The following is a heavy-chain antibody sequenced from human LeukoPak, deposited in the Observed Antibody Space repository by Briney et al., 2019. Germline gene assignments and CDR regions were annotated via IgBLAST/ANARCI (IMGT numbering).Heavy chain of an antibody. D-gene: IGHD6-13*01. CDR3: ARGGHSSSWSSSNWFDP. Sequence: PSETLSLTCTVSGGSISSYYWSWIRQPPGKGLEWIGEINHSGSTNYNPSLKSRVTISVDTSKNQFSLKLSSVTAADTAVYYCARGGHSSSWSSSNWFDPWGQGTLVTVSS. V-gene: IGHV4-34*01. J-gene: IGHJ5*02. CDR2: INHSGST. CDR1: GGSISSYY.